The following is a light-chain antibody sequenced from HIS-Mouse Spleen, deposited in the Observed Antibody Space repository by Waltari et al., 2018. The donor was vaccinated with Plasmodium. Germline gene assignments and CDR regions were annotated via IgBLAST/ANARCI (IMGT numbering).Light chain of an antibody. CDR3: QVWDSSSDHYV. Sequence: SYVLTQPPSVSVAPGQTARITCGGNNIDSKSVHGYQQKPGPAPVLVVYDDSDRPSGIPERFSGSNSGNTATLTISRVEAGDEADYYCQVWDSSSDHYVFGTGTKVTVL. J-gene: IGLJ1*01. CDR1: NIDSKS. V-gene: IGLV3-21*02. CDR2: DDS.